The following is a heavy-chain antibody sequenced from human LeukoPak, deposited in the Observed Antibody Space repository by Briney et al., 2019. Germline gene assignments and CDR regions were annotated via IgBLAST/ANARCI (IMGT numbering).Heavy chain of an antibody. Sequence: ASVKVSCKASGYTFTSYGISWVRQAPGQGLEWMGWISVYNGNTNYAQKLQGRGTMTTDTYTSTAYMELTSLRSDDTAVYYCARDAAGTFDYWGQGTLVTVSS. V-gene: IGHV1-18*01. CDR2: ISVYNGNT. D-gene: IGHD6-13*01. CDR3: ARDAAGTFDY. J-gene: IGHJ4*02. CDR1: GYTFTSYG.